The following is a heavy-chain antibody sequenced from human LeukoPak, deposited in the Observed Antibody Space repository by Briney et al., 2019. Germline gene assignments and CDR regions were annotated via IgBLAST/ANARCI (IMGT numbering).Heavy chain of an antibody. V-gene: IGHV3-33*08. CDR1: GGSISSGGYY. D-gene: IGHD3-22*01. CDR2: IWYDGSNK. J-gene: IGHJ4*02. CDR3: AKYDNSGRAGGY. Sequence: LSLTCTVSGGSISSGGYYWSWIRQAPGKGLEWVAVIWYDGSNKYYADSVKGRFTISRDNSKNTLYLQMNSLRAEDTAMYYCAKYDNSGRAGGYWGQGTLVTVSS.